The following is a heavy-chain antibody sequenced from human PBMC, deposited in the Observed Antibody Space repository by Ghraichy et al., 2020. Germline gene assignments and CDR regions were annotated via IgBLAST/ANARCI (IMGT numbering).Heavy chain of an antibody. CDR1: GGSISSYY. CDR3: ARLVCGGDCYSIGLVDY. D-gene: IGHD2-21*02. CDR2: IYYSGST. J-gene: IGHJ4*02. V-gene: IGHV4-59*01. Sequence: SETLSLTCTVSGGSISSYYWSWIRQPPGKGLEWIGYIYYSGSTNYNPSLKSRVTISVDTSKNQFSLKLSSVTAADTAVYYCARLVCGGDCYSIGLVDYWGQGTLVTVSS.